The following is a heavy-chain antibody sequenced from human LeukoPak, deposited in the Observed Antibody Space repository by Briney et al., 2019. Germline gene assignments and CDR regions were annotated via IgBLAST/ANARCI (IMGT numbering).Heavy chain of an antibody. V-gene: IGHV4-39*07. CDR2: IYYSGST. Sequence: PSETLSLTCTVSGGSISSSSYYWGWIRQPPGKGLEWIGSIYYSGSTNYNPSLKSRVTISVDTSKNQFSLKLSSVTAADTAFYYCARNTNYYFDSSAYSPFDYWGQGTLVTVSS. CDR1: GGSISSSSYY. CDR3: ARNTNYYFDSSAYSPFDY. D-gene: IGHD3-22*01. J-gene: IGHJ4*02.